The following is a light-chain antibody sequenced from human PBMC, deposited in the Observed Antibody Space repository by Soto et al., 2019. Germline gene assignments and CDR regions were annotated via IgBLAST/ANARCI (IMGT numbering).Light chain of an antibody. CDR2: DAS. Sequence: EIVLIQSPATLSLSPVERANLSCRASQSVSSNLAWYQQNPGQAPRLLIFDASNRATGIPARFSGSGSGTEFTLTISSLQSEDFAVYYCQQYNTWTSITFGQGTRLEIK. J-gene: IGKJ5*01. CDR1: QSVSSN. CDR3: QQYNTWTSIT. V-gene: IGKV3D-15*01.